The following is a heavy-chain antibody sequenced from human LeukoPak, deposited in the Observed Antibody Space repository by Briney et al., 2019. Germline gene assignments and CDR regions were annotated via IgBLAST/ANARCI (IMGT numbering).Heavy chain of an antibody. CDR1: GYTFTGYY. D-gene: IGHD6-13*01. Sequence: ASVKVSCKASGYTFTGYYMHWVRQAPGQGLEWMGWINPNSGGTNYAQKFQGRVTMTRDTSISTAYMELSGLRSDDTAVYYCARSPRDVVVTYSSSWYYFDYWGQGTLVTVSS. CDR3: ARSPRDVVVTYSSSWYYFDY. V-gene: IGHV1-2*02. J-gene: IGHJ4*02. CDR2: INPNSGGT.